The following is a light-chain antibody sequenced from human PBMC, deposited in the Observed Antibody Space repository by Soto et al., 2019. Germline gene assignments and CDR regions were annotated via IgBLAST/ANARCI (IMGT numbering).Light chain of an antibody. V-gene: IGKV1-33*01. CDR1: QDISNY. CDR2: AAS. J-gene: IGKJ1*01. CDR3: QQYGNFPKS. Sequence: DIQMTQSPSSLSASLGERVTITCPASQDISNYLNRYQQKPGTAPKPLIYAASNLGTGVQSRFSGSGSVIDFTFTISSLQHEDIATYYCQQYGNFPKSFGQGTKVEI.